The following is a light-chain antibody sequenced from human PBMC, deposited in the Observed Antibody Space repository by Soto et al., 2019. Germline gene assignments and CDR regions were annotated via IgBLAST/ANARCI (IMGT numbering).Light chain of an antibody. CDR3: QQTRSYPST. J-gene: IGKJ4*01. V-gene: IGKV1-9*01. CDR1: QDIAIY. CDR2: TAS. Sequence: IQLTQSPPSLSASVGDRVTITCRASQDIAIYLAWYQQKPGEAPNLLIHTASTLHGGVPSRFKGSGSGTDFPPTNTSPQAEDFATYYCQQTRSYPSTFGGGTKVDIK.